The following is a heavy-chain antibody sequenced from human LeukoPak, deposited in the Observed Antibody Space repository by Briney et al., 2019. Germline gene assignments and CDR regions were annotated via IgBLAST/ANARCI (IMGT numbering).Heavy chain of an antibody. CDR2: INPSGGST. D-gene: IGHD3-22*01. V-gene: IGHV1-46*01. Sequence: ASVKVSCKASGYSFTNYYMHWVRQAPGQGFEWMGIINPSGGSTTYAQKFQGRVTMTRDTSTSTVYMELNSLRSEDTAVYYCANAKAAVYYYDSSGGAFDIWGQGTMVTVSS. CDR1: GYSFTNYY. CDR3: ANAKAAVYYYDSSGGAFDI. J-gene: IGHJ3*02.